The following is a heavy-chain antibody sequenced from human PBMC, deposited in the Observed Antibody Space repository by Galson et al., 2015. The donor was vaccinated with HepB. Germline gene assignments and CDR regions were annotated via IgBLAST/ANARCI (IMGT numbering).Heavy chain of an antibody. D-gene: IGHD5-24*01. V-gene: IGHV3-30*18. Sequence: SLRLSCAASGFTFSSYGMHWVRQAPGKGLEWVAVISYDGSNKYYADSVKGRFTISRDNSKNTLYLQMNSLRAEDTAVYYCAKAWEMATISNWGQGTLVTVSS. CDR2: ISYDGSNK. CDR1: GFTFSSYG. J-gene: IGHJ4*02. CDR3: AKAWEMATISN.